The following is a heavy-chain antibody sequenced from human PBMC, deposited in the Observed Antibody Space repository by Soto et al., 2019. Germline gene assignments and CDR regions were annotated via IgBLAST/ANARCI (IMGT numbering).Heavy chain of an antibody. CDR3: AKNYYDSSGYWSYNWFDP. J-gene: IGHJ5*02. CDR1: GFTFSSYA. D-gene: IGHD3-22*01. CDR2: ISGSGGST. Sequence: GGSLRLSCAASGFTFSSYAMSWVRQAPGKGLEWVSAISGSGGSTYYADSVKGRFTISRDNSKNTLYLQMNSLRAEDTAVYYCAKNYYDSSGYWSYNWFDPWGQGTLVTVSS. V-gene: IGHV3-23*01.